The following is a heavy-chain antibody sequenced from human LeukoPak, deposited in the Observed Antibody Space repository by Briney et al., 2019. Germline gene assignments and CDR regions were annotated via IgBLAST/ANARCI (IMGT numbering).Heavy chain of an antibody. Sequence: GGSLRLSCAASGFTFNNYAMSWVRQAPGKGLEWVSGITGSGGTTYHADSVKGRFTISRDNSKNTLYLQMNNLRAEDTAVYYCASRPPSETYFAVFDYWGQGTLVTVSS. CDR3: ASRPPSETYFAVFDY. J-gene: IGHJ4*02. D-gene: IGHD1-26*01. V-gene: IGHV3-23*01. CDR2: ITGSGGTT. CDR1: GFTFNNYA.